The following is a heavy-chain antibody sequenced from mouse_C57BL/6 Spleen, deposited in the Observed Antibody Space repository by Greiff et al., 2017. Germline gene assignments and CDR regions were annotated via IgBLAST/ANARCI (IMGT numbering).Heavy chain of an antibody. CDR3: ARLYGSSYGDYFDY. CDR2: IYPGDGDT. CDR1: GYAFSSSW. Sequence: VQGVESGPELVKPGASVKISCKASGYAFSSSWMNWVKQRPGKGLEWIGRIYPGDGDTNYNGKFKGKATLTADKSSSTAYMQLSSLTSEDSAVYFCARLYGSSYGDYFDYWGQGTTLTVSS. V-gene: IGHV1-82*01. D-gene: IGHD1-1*01. J-gene: IGHJ2*01.